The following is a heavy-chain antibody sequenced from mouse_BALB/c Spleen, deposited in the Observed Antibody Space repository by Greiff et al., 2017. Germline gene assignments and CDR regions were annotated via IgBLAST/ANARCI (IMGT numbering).Heavy chain of an antibody. CDR1: GFTFTDYY. J-gene: IGHJ1*01. D-gene: IGHD2-14*01. Sequence: EVNLVESGGGLVQPGGSLRLSCATSGFTFTDYYMSWVRQPPGKALEWLGFIRNKANGYTTEYSASVKGRFTISRDNSQSILYLQMNTLRAEDSATYYCARYRYDEYFDVWGAGTTVTVSS. V-gene: IGHV7-3*02. CDR2: IRNKANGYTT. CDR3: ARYRYDEYFDV.